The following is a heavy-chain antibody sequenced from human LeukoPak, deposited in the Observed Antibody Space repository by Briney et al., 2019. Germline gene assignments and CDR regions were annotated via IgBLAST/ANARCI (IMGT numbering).Heavy chain of an antibody. V-gene: IGHV1-24*01. CDR2: FDPEDGET. CDR3: ATDQAPLTGFDP. J-gene: IGHJ5*02. Sequence: ASVTVSCKVSGYTLTELSMHWVRQAPGKGLEWMGGFDPEDGETIYAQKFQGRVTMTEDTSTDTAYMELSSLRSEDTAVYYCATDQAPLTGFDPWGQGTLVTVSS. D-gene: IGHD3-16*01. CDR1: GYTLTELS.